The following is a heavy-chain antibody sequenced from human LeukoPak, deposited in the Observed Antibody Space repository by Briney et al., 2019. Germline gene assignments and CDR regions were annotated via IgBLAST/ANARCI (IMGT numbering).Heavy chain of an antibody. CDR2: IYNSGST. D-gene: IGHD3-16*02. J-gene: IGHJ5*02. V-gene: IGHV4-4*07. Sequence: KPSETLSLTCAVSGGSISSYYRRWIRQPAGKGLEWIGRIYNSGSTNYNPSLKSRVTMSVDTSKTQFSLKLSSVTAADTAVYYCARNPYYDDVWGSYRTNWFVPWGQGTLVTVFS. CDR3: ARNPYYDDVWGSYRTNWFVP. CDR1: GGSISSYY.